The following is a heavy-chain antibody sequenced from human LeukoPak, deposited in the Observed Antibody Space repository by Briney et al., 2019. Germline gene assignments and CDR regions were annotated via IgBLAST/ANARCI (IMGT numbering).Heavy chain of an antibody. CDR2: ISGDGGST. J-gene: IGHJ4*02. CDR1: GFTFDDYA. CDR3: AKETPYDSSGYYIDY. D-gene: IGHD3-22*01. Sequence: GALRLSCAASGFTFDDYAMQWVRQAPGKGLEWVSLISGDGGSTYYADSVKGRFTISRDNSKNSLYLQMNSLRTEDTALYYCAKETPYDSSGYYIDYWGQGTLVTVSS. V-gene: IGHV3-43*02.